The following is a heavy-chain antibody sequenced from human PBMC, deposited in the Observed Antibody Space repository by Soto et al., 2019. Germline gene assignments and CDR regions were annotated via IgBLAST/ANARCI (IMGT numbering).Heavy chain of an antibody. D-gene: IGHD3-10*01. V-gene: IGHV1-69*02. Sequence: QVQLVQSGAEVRKPGSSVKVSCKASGDTFSFYSIHWVRQAPGLGLEWMGRINPILSMSNYAQRFQGRVTMTADKSTSTAYMKLSGRRSEDTAIYYCASSYGSGYRAFDYWGQGALVTVSS. CDR2: INPILSMS. CDR3: ASSYGSGYRAFDY. J-gene: IGHJ4*02. CDR1: GDTFSFYS.